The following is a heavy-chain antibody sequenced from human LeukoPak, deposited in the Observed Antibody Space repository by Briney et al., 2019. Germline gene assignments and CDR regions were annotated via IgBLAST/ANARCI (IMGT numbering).Heavy chain of an antibody. CDR3: AREPIVATIGDYYYYYMDV. J-gene: IGHJ6*03. Sequence: SQTLSLTCAISGDSVSSNSAAWNWIRQSPSRGLEWLGRTYYRSKWYNDYAVSVKSRITINPDTSKNQFPLQLNSVTPEGTAVYYCAREPIVATIGDYYYYYMDVWGKGTTVTTSS. V-gene: IGHV6-1*01. CDR1: GDSVSSNSAA. D-gene: IGHD5-12*01. CDR2: TYYRSKWYN.